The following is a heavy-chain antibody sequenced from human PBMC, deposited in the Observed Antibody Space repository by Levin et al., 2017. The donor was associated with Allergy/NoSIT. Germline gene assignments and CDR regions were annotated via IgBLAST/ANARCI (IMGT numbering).Heavy chain of an antibody. CDR2: INWNGGST. J-gene: IGHJ4*02. CDR1: GFTFDDHG. Sequence: SCAASGFTFDDHGMSWVRQAPGKGLEWVSGINWNGGSTGYADPVKGRFTSSRDNAKNSLYLQMNSLRAEDTALYYCARVGYGSGSYYFGYWGQGTLVTVSS. CDR3: ARVGYGSGSYYFGY. D-gene: IGHD3-10*01. V-gene: IGHV3-20*04.